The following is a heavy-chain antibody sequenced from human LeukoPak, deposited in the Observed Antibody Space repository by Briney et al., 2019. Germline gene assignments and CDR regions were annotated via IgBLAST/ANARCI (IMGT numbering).Heavy chain of an antibody. Sequence: GGSLRLSCAASGFTFDDYAVHWVRHAPGRGLEWVSGISWNSGSIGYADSVKGRFTISRDNAKNSLYLQMNSLRAEDMALYYCAKEAGGGSGSYYRLYYFDYWGQGTLVTVSS. V-gene: IGHV3-9*03. CDR2: ISWNSGSI. CDR1: GFTFDDYA. D-gene: IGHD3-10*01. CDR3: AKEAGGGSGSYYRLYYFDY. J-gene: IGHJ4*02.